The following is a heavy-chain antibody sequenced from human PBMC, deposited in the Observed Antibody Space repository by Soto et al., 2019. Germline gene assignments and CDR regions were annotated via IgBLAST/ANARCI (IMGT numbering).Heavy chain of an antibody. CDR1: GFTFSSYT. D-gene: IGHD4-17*01. Sequence: GGSLRLSCAASGFTFSSYTMNWVRQAPGKGLEWVSSISSSSSCIYYADSVKGRFTISRDNSENTLYLQMNSLRAGDTAVYYCAKGPDYHDAFDIWGQGTMVTVSS. J-gene: IGHJ3*02. V-gene: IGHV3-21*04. CDR2: ISSSSSCI. CDR3: AKGPDYHDAFDI.